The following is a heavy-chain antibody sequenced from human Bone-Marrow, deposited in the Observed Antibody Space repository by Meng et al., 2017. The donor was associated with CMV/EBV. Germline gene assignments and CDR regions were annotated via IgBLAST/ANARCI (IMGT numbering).Heavy chain of an antibody. J-gene: IGHJ4*02. V-gene: IGHV4-39*07. CDR3: ARGYYDFWSGYYNMYYFDY. Sequence: SETLSLTCTVSGCSISSSSYYWGWIRQPPGKGLEWIGSIYYSGSTYYNPSLKSRVTISVDTSKNQFSLKLSPVTAADTAVYYCARGYYDFWSGYYNMYYFDYWGQGTLATVSS. CDR1: GCSISSSSYY. CDR2: IYYSGST. D-gene: IGHD3-3*01.